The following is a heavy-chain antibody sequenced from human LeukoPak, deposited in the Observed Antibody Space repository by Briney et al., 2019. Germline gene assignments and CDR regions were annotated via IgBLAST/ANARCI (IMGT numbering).Heavy chain of an antibody. D-gene: IGHD6-19*01. CDR1: GFTFSSYA. CDR3: AKLTVAGPFDY. V-gene: IGHV3-23*01. Sequence: GGSLRLSCAASGFTFSSYAMSWVRRAPGKGLEWVSAISGSGGSTYYADSVKGRFTISRDNSKNTLYLQMNSLRAGDTAVYYCAKLTVAGPFDYWGQGTLVTVSS. J-gene: IGHJ4*02. CDR2: ISGSGGST.